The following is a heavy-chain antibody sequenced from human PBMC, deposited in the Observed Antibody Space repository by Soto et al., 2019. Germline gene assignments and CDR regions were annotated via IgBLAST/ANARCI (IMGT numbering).Heavy chain of an antibody. CDR2: INPNSGGT. CDR1: GYTFTGYY. D-gene: IGHD3-9*01. Sequence: GASVKVSCKASGYTFTGYYMHWVRQAPGQELEWMGWINPNSGGTNYAQKFQGWVTMTRDTSISTAYMELSRLRSDDTAVYYCARGVLQYFDWSRISMYVCAQGTTVTVSS. V-gene: IGHV1-2*04. CDR3: ARGVLQYFDWSRISMYV. J-gene: IGHJ6*02.